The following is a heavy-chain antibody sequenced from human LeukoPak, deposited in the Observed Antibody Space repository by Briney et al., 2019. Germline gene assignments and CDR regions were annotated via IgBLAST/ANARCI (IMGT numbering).Heavy chain of an antibody. CDR2: INPNSGGT. CDR1: GYTFTGYY. CDR3: ARGGERGYSYGYFDY. Sequence: GASVKVSCKASGYTFTGYYMHWVRQAPGQGLEWMGWINPNSGGTNYAQKFQGRVTMTRDTSISTAYMELSRLRSDDTAVYYCARGGERGYSYGYFDYWGQGTLVTVSS. J-gene: IGHJ4*02. V-gene: IGHV1-2*02. D-gene: IGHD5-18*01.